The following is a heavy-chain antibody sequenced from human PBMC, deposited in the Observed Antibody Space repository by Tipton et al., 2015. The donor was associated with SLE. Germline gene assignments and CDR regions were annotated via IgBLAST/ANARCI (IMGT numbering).Heavy chain of an antibody. J-gene: IGHJ3*02. CDR1: GGSFSGYY. CDR3: ARDIRDGYNGEDAFDI. Sequence: TLSLTCAVYGGSFSGYYWSWIRQPPGKGLEWIGEINHSGSTNYNPSLKSRVTMSVDTSKNQFSLKLSSVTAADTAVYYCARDIRDGYNGEDAFDIWGQGTMVTVSS. V-gene: IGHV4-34*01. CDR2: INHSGST. D-gene: IGHD5-24*01.